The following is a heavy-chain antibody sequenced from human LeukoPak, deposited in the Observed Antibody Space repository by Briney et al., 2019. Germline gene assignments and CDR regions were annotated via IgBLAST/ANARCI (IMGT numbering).Heavy chain of an antibody. CDR1: GFTVSSNF. Sequence: GGSLRLSCAASGFTVSSNFMSWVRQAPGKGLEWVSVIYSGGSTYYADSVKGRFTISRDNSKNTLYLQMSSLIVEDTAVYYCALGLVTDYWGQGTLVTVSS. D-gene: IGHD3-9*01. CDR2: IYSGGST. V-gene: IGHV3-66*01. CDR3: ALGLVTDY. J-gene: IGHJ4*02.